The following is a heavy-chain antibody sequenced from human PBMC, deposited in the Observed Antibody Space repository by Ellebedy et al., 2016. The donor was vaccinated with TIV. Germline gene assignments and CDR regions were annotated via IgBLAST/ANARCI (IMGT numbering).Heavy chain of an antibody. CDR3: ARGGYCSGGSCYSRRYYYYYMDV. Sequence: ASVKVSXXASGYTFTSYDINWVRQATGQGLEWMGWMNPNSGNTGYAQKFQGRVTMTRNTSISTAYMELSSLRSEDTAVYYCARGGYCSGGSCYSRRYYYYYMDVWGKGTTVTVSS. CDR2: MNPNSGNT. CDR1: GYTFTSYD. J-gene: IGHJ6*03. D-gene: IGHD2-15*01. V-gene: IGHV1-8*01.